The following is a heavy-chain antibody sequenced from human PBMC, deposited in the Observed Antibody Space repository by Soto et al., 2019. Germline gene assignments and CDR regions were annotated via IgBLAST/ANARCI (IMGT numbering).Heavy chain of an antibody. Sequence: QVQLQESGPGLVKPSQTLSLTCTVSGGSISSGGYYWGWIRQHPGKGLEWIAYIYYSGTTYYNPSLKRRVTISVDTSKNQFSLKLTSVTAAETADYYCARGPGDGEDWNNWGQGTLVTVSS. D-gene: IGHD7-27*01. V-gene: IGHV4-31*03. CDR3: ARGPGDGEDWNN. CDR1: GGSISSGGYY. J-gene: IGHJ4*02. CDR2: IYYSGTT.